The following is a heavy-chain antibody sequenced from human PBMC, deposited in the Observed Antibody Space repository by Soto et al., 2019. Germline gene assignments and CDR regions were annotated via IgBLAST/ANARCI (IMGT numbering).Heavy chain of an antibody. D-gene: IGHD2-2*01. CDR3: ARGHPWDCSSTSCYEWDAFDI. CDR1: GYTLTELS. CDR2: FDPEDGET. V-gene: IGHV1-24*01. J-gene: IGHJ3*02. Sequence: ASVKVSCKVSGYTLTELSIHWVRQAPGKGLEWMGGFDPEDGETIYAQKFQGRVTITADKSTSTAYMELSSLRSEDTAVYYCARGHPWDCSSTSCYEWDAFDIWGQGTMVTVSS.